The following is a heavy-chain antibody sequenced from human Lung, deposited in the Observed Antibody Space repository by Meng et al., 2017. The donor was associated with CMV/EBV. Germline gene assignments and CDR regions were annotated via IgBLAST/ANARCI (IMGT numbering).Heavy chain of an antibody. D-gene: IGHD2/OR15-2a*01. V-gene: IGHV4-34*01. CDR1: GGSFSGYY. Sequence: QVQLRQGGAGRLKPSEPLSLTCAVYGGSFSGYYWSWIRQPPGKGLEWIGEINHSGSTNYNPSLKSRVTISVDTSKNQFSLKLSSVTAADTAVYYCARGFLSFVRVFDYWGQGTLVTVSS. CDR2: INHSGST. CDR3: ARGFLSFVRVFDY. J-gene: IGHJ4*02.